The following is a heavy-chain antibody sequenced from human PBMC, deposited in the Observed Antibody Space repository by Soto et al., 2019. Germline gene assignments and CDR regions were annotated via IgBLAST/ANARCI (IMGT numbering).Heavy chain of an antibody. J-gene: IGHJ5*02. CDR1: GGSISSGGYY. D-gene: IGHD2-2*02. CDR2: IYYSGST. CDR3: ARVVPAAIGRYWFDP. Sequence: SETLSLTCTVSGGSISSGGYYWSWIRHHPGKGLEWIGYIYYSGSTYYNPSLKSRVTISVDTSKNQFSLKLSSVTAADTAVYYCARVVPAAIGRYWFDPWGQGTLVTVSS. V-gene: IGHV4-31*03.